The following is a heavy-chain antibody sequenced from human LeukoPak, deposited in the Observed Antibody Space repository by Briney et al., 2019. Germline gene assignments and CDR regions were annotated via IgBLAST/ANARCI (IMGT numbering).Heavy chain of an antibody. J-gene: IGHJ5*02. CDR1: GYIFTGYC. V-gene: IGHV1-2*02. D-gene: IGHD6-19*01. Sequence: GASVKVSCKASGYIFTGYCMHWVRQAPGQGLEWMGWINPNSGGTVYAQKFQGRVTMTRDMSISTAYMELNRLKSDDTAMYYCARGRGGCGGSNWSDPWGQGNLVTVSS. CDR3: ARGRGGCGGSNWSDP. CDR2: INPNSGGT.